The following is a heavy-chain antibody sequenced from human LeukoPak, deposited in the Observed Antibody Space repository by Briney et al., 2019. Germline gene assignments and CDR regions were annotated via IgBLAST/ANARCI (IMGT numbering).Heavy chain of an antibody. CDR1: VFTLIIYG. CDR2: IWYDGSNK. J-gene: IGHJ4*02. V-gene: IGHV3-33*06. CDR3: AKDSRPATFYYGTPGSPHYYFDY. D-gene: IGHD3-10*01. Sequence: GGSLRLSCSAPVFTLIIYGRASGRQAPGKGLEWVAVIWYDGSNKYYADSVKGRFTISRDNSKNTLYLQMNSLRAEDTAVYSCAKDSRPATFYYGTPGSPHYYFDYWGQGTLVTVSS.